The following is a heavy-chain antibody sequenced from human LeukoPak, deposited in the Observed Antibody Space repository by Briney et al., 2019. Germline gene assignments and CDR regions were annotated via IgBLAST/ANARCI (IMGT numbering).Heavy chain of an antibody. V-gene: IGHV1-8*02. CDR2: INPNSGNT. CDR3: ARVFPGFAFDI. Sequence: ASVKVSCKASGYTFTSYYMYWVRQAPGQGLEWMGIINPNSGNTGYAQKFQGRVTMTRNTSISTAYMELSSLRSEDTAVYYCARVFPGFAFDIWGQGTMVTVSS. J-gene: IGHJ3*02. D-gene: IGHD3-9*01. CDR1: GYTFTSYY.